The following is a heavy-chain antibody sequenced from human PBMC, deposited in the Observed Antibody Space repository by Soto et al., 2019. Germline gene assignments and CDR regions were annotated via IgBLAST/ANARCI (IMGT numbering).Heavy chain of an antibody. CDR2: IRSKAYGGTT. CDR3: TTDPRVLRFLEWPGSPFN. CDR1: GFTFGDYS. V-gene: IGHV3-49*03. D-gene: IGHD3-3*01. Sequence: HPGGSLRLSCTASGFTFGDYSMSWFRQAPGKGLEWVGFIRSKAYGGTTDYAAPVKGRFTISRDDSKNTLYLQMNSLKTEDTAVYYCTTDPRVLRFLEWPGSPFNWGQGTLVTVSS. J-gene: IGHJ4*02.